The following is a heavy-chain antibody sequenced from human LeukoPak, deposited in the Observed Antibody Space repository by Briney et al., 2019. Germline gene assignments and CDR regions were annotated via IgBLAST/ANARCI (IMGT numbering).Heavy chain of an antibody. CDR1: GFTFTNYA. V-gene: IGHV3-23*01. J-gene: IGHJ4*02. CDR3: AKDLGTSQDFDY. Sequence: GGSLRLSCVASGFTFTNYAMSWVRQAPGKGLEWVSYIRGSGGTTHYADSVKGRFTISRDNSKNTVYLQMNSVRDEDTAVYYCAKDLGTSQDFDYWGQGTLVTVSS. CDR2: IRGSGGTT.